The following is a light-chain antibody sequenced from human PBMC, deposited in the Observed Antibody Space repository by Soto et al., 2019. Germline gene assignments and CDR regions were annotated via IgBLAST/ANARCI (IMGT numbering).Light chain of an antibody. V-gene: IGKV1-5*03. CDR2: HAS. CDR3: QQYKAYSWT. J-gene: IGKJ1*01. CDR1: QSISSW. Sequence: DIQMTQSPSTLSASVGDRVTITCRASQSISSWLAWYRQRPGEAPKLLIYHASNLKTGVPSRFSGSGSGTEFTLTINSLQPDDFATYYCQQYKAYSWTFGPGTKVEI.